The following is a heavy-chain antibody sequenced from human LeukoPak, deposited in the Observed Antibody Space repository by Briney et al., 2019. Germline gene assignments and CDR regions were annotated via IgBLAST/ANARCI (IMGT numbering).Heavy chain of an antibody. CDR1: GFTFSTYW. D-gene: IGHD1-26*01. V-gene: IGHV3-74*01. Sequence: GVSLRLSCAASGFTFSTYWMHWVRQAPGKRLVWVSRLSPDGSSSIYADSVKGRFTVSRDNAKNTLYLQMNSLRAEDTTVYYCTRSPSLGGRYWGFDYWGQGALVTVSS. CDR3: TRSPSLGGRYWGFDY. J-gene: IGHJ4*02. CDR2: LSPDGSSS.